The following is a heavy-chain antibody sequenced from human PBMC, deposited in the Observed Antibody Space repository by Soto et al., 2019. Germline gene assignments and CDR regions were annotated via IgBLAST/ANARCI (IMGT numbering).Heavy chain of an antibody. V-gene: IGHV3-48*02. Sequence: EVQLVESGGGLVQPGGSLRLSCAASGFNFSSYSMNWVRQAPGKGLEWVSYISSSSSTIYYADSVKGRFTISRDNAKNSLYLQMNSLRDEDTTVYYCAREQVEHSPAFYYYYYGMDVWGQGTTVTVSS. CDR3: AREQVEHSPAFYYYYYGMDV. J-gene: IGHJ6*02. CDR1: GFNFSSYS. CDR2: ISSSSSTI. D-gene: IGHD1-1*01.